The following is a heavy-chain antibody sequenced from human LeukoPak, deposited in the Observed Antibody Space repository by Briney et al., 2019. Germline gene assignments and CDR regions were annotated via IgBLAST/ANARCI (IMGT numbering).Heavy chain of an antibody. CDR3: ARQRGASVTDNWFDP. D-gene: IGHD2-21*02. CDR1: GYSFTTYW. V-gene: IGHV5-51*01. Sequence: GESLKISCETSGYSFTTYWIGWVRQRPGTGLEWVGAIYPDDSDTRYSPSFQGQVAISADRSIRTAYLKWNSLKASDTGMYYCARQRGASVTDNWFDPRGEGTLVTVSS. J-gene: IGHJ5*02. CDR2: IYPDDSDT.